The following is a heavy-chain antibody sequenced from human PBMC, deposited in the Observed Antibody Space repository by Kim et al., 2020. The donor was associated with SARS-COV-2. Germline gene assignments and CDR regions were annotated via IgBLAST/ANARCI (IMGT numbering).Heavy chain of an antibody. CDR1: GGSFSGYY. J-gene: IGHJ4*02. V-gene: IGHV4-34*01. Sequence: SETLSLTCAVYGGSFSGYYWSWIRQPPGKGLEWIGEINHSGSTNYNPSLKSRVTISVDTSKNQFSLKLSSVTAADMAVYYCARGFGGSGIPFDYWGQGTLVTVSS. CDR2: INHSGST. D-gene: IGHD3-10*01. CDR3: ARGFGGSGIPFDY.